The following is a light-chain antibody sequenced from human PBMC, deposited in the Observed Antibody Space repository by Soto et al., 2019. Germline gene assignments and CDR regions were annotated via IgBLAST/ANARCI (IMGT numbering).Light chain of an antibody. CDR3: TSYTTSSTYV. J-gene: IGLJ1*01. V-gene: IGLV2-14*03. CDR1: SSDVDAYNF. Sequence: QSALTQPASVSGSPGQSIAISCTGTSSDVDAYNFVSWYQHHPGKAPKLMIFDVSNRPSGVSNSFSGSKSGNTASLTISGLQAEDEADYYCTSYTTSSTYVFGTG. CDR2: DVS.